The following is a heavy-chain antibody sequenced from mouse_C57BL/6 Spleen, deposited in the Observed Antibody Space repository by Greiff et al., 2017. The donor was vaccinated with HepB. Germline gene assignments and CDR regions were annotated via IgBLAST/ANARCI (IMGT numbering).Heavy chain of an antibody. V-gene: IGHV1-69*01. Sequence: VQLQQSGAELVMPGASVKLSCKASGYTFTSYWMHWVKQRPGQGLEWIGEIDPSDSYTNYNQKFKGKSTLTVDKSSSTAYMQLSSLTSEDSAVYYCAREGYWGQCTTLTVSS. J-gene: IGHJ2*01. CDR2: IDPSDSYT. CDR3: AREGY. CDR1: GYTFTSYW.